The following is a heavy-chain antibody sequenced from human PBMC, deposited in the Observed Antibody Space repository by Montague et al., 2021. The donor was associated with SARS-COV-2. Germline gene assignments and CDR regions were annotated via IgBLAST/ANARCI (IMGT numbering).Heavy chain of an antibody. D-gene: IGHD6-13*01. CDR1: GGSTSSYY. CDR3: ARAGQQLARYYYYGMDV. CDR2: IYYSGST. Sequence: SETLSLTCTVSGGSTSSYYWSWIRQPLGKGLEWIGCIYYSGSTNYNPSLKSRVTISVDTSKNQFSLKLSSVTAADTAVYYCARAGQQLARYYYYGMDVWGQGTTVTVSS. J-gene: IGHJ6*02. V-gene: IGHV4-59*01.